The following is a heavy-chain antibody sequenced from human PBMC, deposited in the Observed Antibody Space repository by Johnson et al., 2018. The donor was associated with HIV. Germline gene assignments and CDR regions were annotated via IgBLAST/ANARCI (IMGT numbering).Heavy chain of an antibody. J-gene: IGHJ3*01. V-gene: IGHV3-9*01. CDR3: ARGSLTDDGFAA. CDR2: ISWNSGSI. D-gene: IGHD2-8*01. CDR1: GFTFDDYA. Sequence: VQLVESGGGLVQPGRSLRLSCAASGFTFDDYAMHWVRQAPGKGLEWVSGISWNSGSIGYADSVKGRFTISRDNARNTMFVQMNSLRAEDTAVYYCARGSLTDDGFAAWGQGTLVIVSS.